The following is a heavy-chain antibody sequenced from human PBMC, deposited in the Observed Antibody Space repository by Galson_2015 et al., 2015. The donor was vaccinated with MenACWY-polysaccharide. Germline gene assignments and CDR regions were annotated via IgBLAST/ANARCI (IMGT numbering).Heavy chain of an antibody. Sequence: SLRLSCAASGFTFSSSAMSWVRQAPGKGLEWVSAINSGGSNTYYADSVKGQFAISRNNPRNTLYLQMNSLRAEDTAVYYCAKTSPYGGAAYWGQGTLVTVSS. V-gene: IGHV3-23*01. J-gene: IGHJ4*02. CDR1: GFTFSSSA. CDR2: INSGGSNT. CDR3: AKTSPYGGAAY. D-gene: IGHD4-23*01.